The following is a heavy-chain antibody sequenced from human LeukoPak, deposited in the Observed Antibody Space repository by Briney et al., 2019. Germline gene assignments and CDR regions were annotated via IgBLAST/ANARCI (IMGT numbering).Heavy chain of an antibody. J-gene: IGHJ4*02. D-gene: IGHD3-22*01. Sequence: PSETLSLTCTVSGGSISSSSYYWGWIRQPPGKGLEWIGCINYSGSTYYNPSLKSRVTISVDTSKNQFSLKLSSVTAADTAVYYCARLGYYDSSGYTEYWGQGTLVTVSS. V-gene: IGHV4-39*01. CDR1: GGSISSSSYY. CDR2: INYSGST. CDR3: ARLGYYDSSGYTEY.